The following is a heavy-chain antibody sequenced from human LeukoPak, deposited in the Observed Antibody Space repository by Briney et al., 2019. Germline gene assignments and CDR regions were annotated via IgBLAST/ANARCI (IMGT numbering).Heavy chain of an antibody. Sequence: PGGSLRLSCAASGLSFGAHAMHWVRQAPGMGLEWVSGVGDGGQRTHYADSVKGRFTISRDNSKNTLYLQMNSLRAEDTAVYYCAKGGDGYNYYFDYWGQGTLITVSS. J-gene: IGHJ4*02. V-gene: IGHV3-23*01. CDR2: VGDGGQRT. D-gene: IGHD5-24*01. CDR3: AKGGDGYNYYFDY. CDR1: GLSFGAHA.